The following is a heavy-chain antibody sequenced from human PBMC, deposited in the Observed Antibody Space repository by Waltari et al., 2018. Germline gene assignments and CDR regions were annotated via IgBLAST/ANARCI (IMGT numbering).Heavy chain of an antibody. Sequence: EVQLVESGGGLVQPGGSLRLSCAASGFPFNNFWMHWVRQDAGKGLTWVSRIKNDGSGPIYAESVKGRFTISRDNAKNTLYLQMNSLRPEDTAVYYCVRAYYDGRLDYWGQGTLVTASS. V-gene: IGHV3-74*01. D-gene: IGHD3-22*01. J-gene: IGHJ4*01. CDR3: VRAYYDGRLDY. CDR2: IKNDGSGP. CDR1: GFPFNNFW.